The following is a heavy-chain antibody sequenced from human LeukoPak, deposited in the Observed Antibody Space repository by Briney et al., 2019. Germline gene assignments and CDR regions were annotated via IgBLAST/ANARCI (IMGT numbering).Heavy chain of an antibody. CDR1: GYTFTDYC. CDR2: INLNSGGT. D-gene: IGHD5-18*01. CDR3: ARGSQLWLEFDY. Sequence: ASVKVSCKASGYTFTDYCLHWVRQAPGQGLEWMGWINLNSGGTNYAQKFQGRVTMTRDTSISTAYMELSRLRSDDTAVYYCARGSQLWLEFDYWGQGTLVTVSS. J-gene: IGHJ4*02. V-gene: IGHV1-2*02.